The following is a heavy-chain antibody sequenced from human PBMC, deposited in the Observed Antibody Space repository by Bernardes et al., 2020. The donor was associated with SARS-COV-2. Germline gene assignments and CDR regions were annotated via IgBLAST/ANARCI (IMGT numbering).Heavy chain of an antibody. CDR3: ATAGGRDIVVVPAAMSYYYGMDV. CDR2: FDPEDGET. CDR1: GYTLTELS. Sequence: SVKVSCKVSGYTLTELSMHWVRQAPGKGLEWMGGFDPEDGETIYAQKFQGRVTMTEDTSTDTAYMELSSLRSEDTAVYYCATAGGRDIVVVPAAMSYYYGMDVWGQGTTVTVSS. V-gene: IGHV1-24*01. D-gene: IGHD2-2*01. J-gene: IGHJ6*02.